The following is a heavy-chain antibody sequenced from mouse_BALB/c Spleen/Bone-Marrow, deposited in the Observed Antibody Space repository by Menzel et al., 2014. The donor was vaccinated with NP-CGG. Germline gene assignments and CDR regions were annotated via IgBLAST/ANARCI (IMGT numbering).Heavy chain of an antibody. CDR1: GFTFSNYG. J-gene: IGHJ3*01. Sequence: EVQRVESGGGLVKSGVSLKLSCAASGFTFSNYGMSWVRQTPEKRLEWVATISGGGSYTFYSDSVKGRFTISRDNAKDNLYLQPSSLRSEDTALYYCARHAYYDQTEVSFVYWGQGTLVTVSA. CDR3: ARHAYYDQTEVSFVY. CDR2: ISGGGSYT. V-gene: IGHV5-9-2*01. D-gene: IGHD2-4*01.